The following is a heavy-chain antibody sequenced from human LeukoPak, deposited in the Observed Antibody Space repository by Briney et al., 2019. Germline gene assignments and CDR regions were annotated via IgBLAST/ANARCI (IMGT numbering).Heavy chain of an antibody. CDR1: GYTFTGYY. CDR3: ARQSSSSSRLFDC. D-gene: IGHD6-6*01. J-gene: IGHJ4*02. V-gene: IGHV1-2*02. Sequence: GASVKVSCKTSGYTFTGYYMHWVRQAPGQGLEWMGWINPHNSDTYYAQRFRGRVTMTRDTSISTTYMEVSSLTSDDTAVYYCARQSSSSSRLFDCWGQGTLVTVSS. CDR2: INPHNSDT.